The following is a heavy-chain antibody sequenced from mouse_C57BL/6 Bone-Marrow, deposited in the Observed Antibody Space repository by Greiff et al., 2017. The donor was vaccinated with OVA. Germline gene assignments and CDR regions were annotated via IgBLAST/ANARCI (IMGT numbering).Heavy chain of an antibody. CDR2: IYPRSGNT. CDR3: ARENYYGNPY. J-gene: IGHJ2*01. Sequence: QVHVKQSGAELARPGASVKLSCKASGYTFTSYGISWVKQRTGQGLEWIGEIYPRSGNTYYNEKFKGKATLTADKSSSTAYMELRSLTSEDSAVYFCARENYYGNPYWGQGTTLTVSS. D-gene: IGHD2-1*01. V-gene: IGHV1-81*01. CDR1: GYTFTSYG.